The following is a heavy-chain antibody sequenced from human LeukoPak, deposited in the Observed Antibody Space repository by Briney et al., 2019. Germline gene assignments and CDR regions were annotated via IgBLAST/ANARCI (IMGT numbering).Heavy chain of an antibody. Sequence: GASVKVSCKAFGYKLTDNWIHWVRQAPGQRLEWMGWINAGNGNTKYSQEFQGRVTITRDTSASTAYMELSSLRSEDMAVYYRARAALYSSGWYEGYYFDYWGQGTLVTVSS. V-gene: IGHV1-3*03. J-gene: IGHJ4*02. CDR3: ARAALYSSGWYEGYYFDY. CDR1: GYKLTDNW. CDR2: INAGNGNT. D-gene: IGHD6-19*01.